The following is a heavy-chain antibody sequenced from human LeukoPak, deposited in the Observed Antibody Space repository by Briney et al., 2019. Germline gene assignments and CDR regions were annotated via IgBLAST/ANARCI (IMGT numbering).Heavy chain of an antibody. J-gene: IGHJ5*02. CDR3: ARLTYSSSWYSSYWFDP. D-gene: IGHD6-13*01. CDR1: GASISSHY. CDR2: IHTSGYT. Sequence: SETLSLTCSVSGASISSHYWSWIRQPPGKGLEWIGYIHTSGYTNYNPSLQSRVTISTDISENQFSLKLTSVTAADTAVYYCARLTYSSSWYSSYWFDPWGQGTLVTVSS. V-gene: IGHV4-4*08.